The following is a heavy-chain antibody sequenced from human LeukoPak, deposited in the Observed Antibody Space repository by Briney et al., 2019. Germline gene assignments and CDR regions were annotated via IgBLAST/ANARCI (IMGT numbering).Heavy chain of an antibody. J-gene: IGHJ4*02. CDR2: IYYSGST. D-gene: IGHD3-10*01. CDR3: VRQGVSGSGSNCIDF. CDR1: GGSISSSSYY. Sequence: SETLSLTCTVSGGSISSSSYYWGWIRQPPGKGLEWIGSIYYSGSTYYNPSLKSRVTISVDTSKNQFSLKLSSVTATDTGVYYCVRQGVSGSGSNCIDFWGQGTLVTVSS. V-gene: IGHV4-39*01.